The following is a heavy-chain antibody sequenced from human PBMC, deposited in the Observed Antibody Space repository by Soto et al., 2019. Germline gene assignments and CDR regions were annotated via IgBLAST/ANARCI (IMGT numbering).Heavy chain of an antibody. J-gene: IGHJ6*03. CDR1: GGSISSYY. D-gene: IGHD2-21*01. V-gene: IGHV4-34*01. CDR2: INHPGSI. CDR3: ARGGISHWAYFYYMDV. Sequence: SETLSLTCTVSGGSISSYYWSWIRLPPGKALEWIGEINHPGSINYNPSLKSRVTMSVDTSKNQFSLTLNSVTAADTATYYCARGGISHWAYFYYMDVWDRGTTVTVSS.